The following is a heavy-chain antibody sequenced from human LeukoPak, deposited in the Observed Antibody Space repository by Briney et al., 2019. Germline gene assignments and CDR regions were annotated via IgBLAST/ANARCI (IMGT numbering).Heavy chain of an antibody. J-gene: IGHJ4*02. D-gene: IGHD3-3*01. Sequence: ASVKVSCKTSGYTFTTHYIHWVRQAPGQGLEWMAWISTYNGATNDALQGRVTMTIDTSTSTAYMELWSLTSDDTAFYYCARESKSGYSDYWGQGTLVTVSS. CDR1: GYTFTTHY. CDR2: ISTYNGAT. CDR3: ARESKSGYSDY. V-gene: IGHV1-18*04.